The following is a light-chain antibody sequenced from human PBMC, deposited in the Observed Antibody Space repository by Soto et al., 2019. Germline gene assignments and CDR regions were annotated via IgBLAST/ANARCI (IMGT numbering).Light chain of an antibody. CDR2: EGS. CDR1: SSDVGSYNL. J-gene: IGLJ1*01. Sequence: QSALTQPASVSGSPGQSITISCTGTSSDVGSYNLVSWYQQHPGKAPKLMIYEGSKRPSGVSNRFSGSKSGNTASLTISGLQDEDEADYSCCSYAGSITPSVFGTETKVTVL. V-gene: IGLV2-23*01. CDR3: CSYAGSITPSV.